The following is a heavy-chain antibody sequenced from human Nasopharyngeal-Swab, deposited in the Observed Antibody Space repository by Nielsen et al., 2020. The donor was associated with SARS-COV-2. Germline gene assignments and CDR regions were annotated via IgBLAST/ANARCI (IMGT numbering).Heavy chain of an antibody. J-gene: IGHJ6*02. V-gene: IGHV4-61*01. CDR1: GGSVSSGSYY. CDR3: ASGAYGDYGSYYYYYGMDV. CDR2: IYYSGST. Sequence: GSLRLSCTVSGGSVSSGSYYWSWIRQPPGKGLEWIGYIYYSGSTNYNPSLKSRVTISVDTSKNQFSLKLSSVTAADTAVYYCASGAYGDYGSYYYYYGMDVWGQGTTVTVSS. D-gene: IGHD4-17*01.